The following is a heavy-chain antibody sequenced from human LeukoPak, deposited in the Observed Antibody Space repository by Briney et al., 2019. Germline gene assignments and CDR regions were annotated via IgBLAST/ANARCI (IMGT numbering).Heavy chain of an antibody. CDR2: IHYSGST. CDR1: GGSMNTYY. CDR3: ARFGARRLVRGYYYYMDV. V-gene: IGHV4-59*01. J-gene: IGHJ6*03. D-gene: IGHD2-8*02. Sequence: SETLSLTCTVSGGSMNTYYWTWIRQPPGKGLEWIGHIHYSGSTDYNPSLKSRVTISVATSKNQFPLRLSSVTAADTAVYYCARFGARRLVRGYYYYMDVGGKGTTVTVSS.